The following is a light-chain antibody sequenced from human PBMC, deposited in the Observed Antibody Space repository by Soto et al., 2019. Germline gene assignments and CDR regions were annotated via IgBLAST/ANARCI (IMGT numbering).Light chain of an antibody. J-gene: IGLJ1*01. CDR3: SSYSTGGSYV. CDR2: DVS. CDR1: SSDVGGYNS. Sequence: QSALTQPASVSGSPGQSIAISCTGTSSDVGGYNSVSWYQQHPGKAPKLLIYDVSNRPSGVSDRFSGSKSGNTAFLTISGLQAEDEADYYCSSYSTGGSYVFGTGTKVTVL. V-gene: IGLV2-14*01.